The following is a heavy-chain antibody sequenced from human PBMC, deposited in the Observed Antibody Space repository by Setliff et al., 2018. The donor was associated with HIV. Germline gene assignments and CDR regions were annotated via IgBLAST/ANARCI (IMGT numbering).Heavy chain of an antibody. V-gene: IGHV1-18*04. CDR3: ARGRDKYGPIDY. J-gene: IGHJ4*02. Sequence: ASVKVSCKASGYTFINFGITWVRQAPGQGLEWVGYISGYNGNTKYAQNVQGRATMTTDTSTSTAYMELRSLRYDDTAVYYCARGRDKYGPIDYWGQGTLVTVSS. D-gene: IGHD3-10*01. CDR2: ISGYNGNT. CDR1: GYTFINFG.